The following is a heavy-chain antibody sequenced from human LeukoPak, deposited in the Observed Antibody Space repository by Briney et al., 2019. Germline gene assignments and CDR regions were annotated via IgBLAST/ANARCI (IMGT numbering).Heavy chain of an antibody. D-gene: IGHD6-6*01. Sequence: PSETLSLTCAVSGGSISSSNWWSWVRQPPGKGLEWIGEIYHSGSTNYNPSLKSRVTISVDTSKNQFSLKLSSVTAADTAVYYCARTPDSRAARRNGWFDPWGQGTLVTVSS. V-gene: IGHV4-4*02. CDR2: IYHSGST. J-gene: IGHJ5*02. CDR3: ARTPDSRAARRNGWFDP. CDR1: GGSISSSNW.